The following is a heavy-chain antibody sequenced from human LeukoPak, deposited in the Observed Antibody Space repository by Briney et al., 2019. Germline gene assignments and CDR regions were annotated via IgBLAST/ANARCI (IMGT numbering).Heavy chain of an antibody. D-gene: IGHD4-23*01. V-gene: IGHV3-74*01. CDR1: GFTFSSYW. Sequence: PGGSLRLSCAASGFTFSSYWMHWVRQAPGKGLVWVSRINSDGNSRSYADSVKGRFTISRDNAKNTLYLKMNSLRAEDTAVYYCVRERGYGGNHFDCWGQGTLVTVSS. CDR2: INSDGNSR. CDR3: VRERGYGGNHFDC. J-gene: IGHJ4*02.